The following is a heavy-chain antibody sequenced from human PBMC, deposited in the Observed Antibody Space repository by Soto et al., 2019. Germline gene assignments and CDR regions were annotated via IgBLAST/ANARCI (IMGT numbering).Heavy chain of an antibody. D-gene: IGHD7-27*01. J-gene: IGHJ5*02. Sequence: SETLSLTCTVSGGSISSSSYYWGWIRQPPGKGLEWIGSTYYSGSTYYNPSLKSRVTISVDTSKNQFSLKLSSVTAADTAVYYCARQGLTWDWFDPWGQGTLVTVSS. V-gene: IGHV4-39*01. CDR1: GGSISSSSYY. CDR2: TYYSGST. CDR3: ARQGLTWDWFDP.